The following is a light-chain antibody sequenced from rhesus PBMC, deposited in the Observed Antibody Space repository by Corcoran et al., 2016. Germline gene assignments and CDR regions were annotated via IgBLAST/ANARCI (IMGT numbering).Light chain of an antibody. CDR1: QSLSNY. CDR3: QQGYSYPFT. CDR2: RAS. Sequence: DIQMTQSPSSLSASVGDRVTITCQASQSLSNYLIWYQQKPGKIPKFLSYRASSLQSGIPSRFSGSGSGTDFTLTISSVQPEELATYYCQQGYSYPFTFGPGTKLDIK. V-gene: IGKV1S9*01. J-gene: IGKJ3*01.